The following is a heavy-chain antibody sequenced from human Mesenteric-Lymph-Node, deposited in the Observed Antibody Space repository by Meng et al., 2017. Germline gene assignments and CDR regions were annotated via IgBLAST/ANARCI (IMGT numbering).Heavy chain of an antibody. CDR3: SSTISGVGDF. V-gene: IGHV3-73*01. D-gene: IGHD5-24*01. CDR1: GSTLSASA. J-gene: IGHJ4*02. CDR2: MRSNANNYAT. Sequence: GGSLRLSCAASGSTLSASAIHWVRQAPGKGLGGIGRMRSNANNYATKYAASVKDRFTISRDDSKRTTYLQMNSLKTEDTAVYYCSSTISGVGDFWGQGTPVTVSS.